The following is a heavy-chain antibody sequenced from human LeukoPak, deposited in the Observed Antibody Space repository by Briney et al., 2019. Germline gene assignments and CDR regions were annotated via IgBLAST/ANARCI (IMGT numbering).Heavy chain of an antibody. Sequence: RGSLRLSCAASGFTFSSYWMSWVRQAPGKGLEWVANIKQDGSEKYYVDSVKGRFTISRDNAKNSLYLQMNSLRAEDTAVYYCARAGLYYDSSGYYLFDYWGQGTLVTVSS. J-gene: IGHJ4*02. CDR2: IKQDGSEK. V-gene: IGHV3-7*01. CDR1: GFTFSSYW. D-gene: IGHD3-22*01. CDR3: ARAGLYYDSSGYYLFDY.